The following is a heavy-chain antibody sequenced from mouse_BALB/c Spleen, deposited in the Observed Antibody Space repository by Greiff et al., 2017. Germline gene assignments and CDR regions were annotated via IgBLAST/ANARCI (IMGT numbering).Heavy chain of an antibody. Sequence: VQLVESGPGLVAPSQSLSITCTVSGFSLTSYGVHWVRQPPGKGLEWLGVIWAGGSTNYNSALMSRLSISKDNSKSQVFLKMNSLQTDDTAMYYCASYGSSYWYFDVWGAGTTVTVSS. V-gene: IGHV2-9*02. CDR1: GFSLTSYG. D-gene: IGHD1-1*01. J-gene: IGHJ1*01. CDR3: ASYGSSYWYFDV. CDR2: IWAGGST.